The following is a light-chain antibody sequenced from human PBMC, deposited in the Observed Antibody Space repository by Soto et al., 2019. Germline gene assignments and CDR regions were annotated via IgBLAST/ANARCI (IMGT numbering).Light chain of an antibody. V-gene: IGLV2-14*01. CDR3: SSYTSSSTLEEV. J-gene: IGLJ1*01. Sequence: QPVLTQPASVSGSPGQSITISCTGTSSDVGGHNFVSWYQHHPGKAPKLMIYEISNRPSGVSNRFSGSKSGNTASLTISGLQAEDEADYYCSSYTSSSTLEEVFGTGTKLTVL. CDR2: EIS. CDR1: SSDVGGHNF.